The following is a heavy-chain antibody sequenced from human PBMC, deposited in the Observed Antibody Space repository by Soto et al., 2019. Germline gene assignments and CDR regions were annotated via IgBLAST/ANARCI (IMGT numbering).Heavy chain of an antibody. J-gene: IGHJ4*02. CDR1: GFSVSRYY. Sequence: LEQFGGGLVQPGGSLRLSCVASGFSVSRYYMGWVRQTPGKGLEWVSLIYSDGDTYYADSVKGRFTISRDTSKNTLFFQMNSLRAEDTAVYYCASDPYSKRGGRWGQGTRVIVSS. CDR2: IYSDGDT. CDR3: ASDPYSKRGGR. D-gene: IGHD6-13*01. V-gene: IGHV3-66*01.